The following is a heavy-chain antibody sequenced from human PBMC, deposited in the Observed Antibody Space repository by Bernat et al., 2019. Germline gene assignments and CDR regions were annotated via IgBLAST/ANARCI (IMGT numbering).Heavy chain of an antibody. CDR2: ISTYNGNT. V-gene: IGHV1-18*04. CDR1: GYTFTNYD. D-gene: IGHD2-2*01. CDR3: VRWREDQPRY. J-gene: IGHJ4*02. Sequence: QVQLVQSGAEVKKPGASVKVSCKASGYTFTNYDISWVRQAPGQGLEWMGWISTYNGNTMSAQKFQARVTMTTDTSTSTAYMEVRSLRSDDTAVYYCVRWREDQPRYWGQGTLGSVSS.